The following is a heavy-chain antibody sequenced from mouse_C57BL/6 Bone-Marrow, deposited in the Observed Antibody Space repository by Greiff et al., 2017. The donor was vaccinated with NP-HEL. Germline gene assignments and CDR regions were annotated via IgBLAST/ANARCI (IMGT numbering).Heavy chain of an antibody. CDR1: GFTFSSYT. V-gene: IGHV5-9*01. CDR2: ISGGGGNT. J-gene: IGHJ3*01. Sequence: EVTLVESGGGLVKPGGSLKLSFAASGFTFSSYTMSWVRQTPEKRLEWVATISGGGGNTYYPDSVKGRFTISRDNAKNTLYLQMSSLRSEDTALYYCARLGPFAYWGPGTLVTVSA. CDR3: ARLGPFAY. D-gene: IGHD4-1*01.